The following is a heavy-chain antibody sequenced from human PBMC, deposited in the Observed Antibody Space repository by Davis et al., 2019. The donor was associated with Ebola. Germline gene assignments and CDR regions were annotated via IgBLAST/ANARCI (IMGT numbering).Heavy chain of an antibody. CDR2: INSDGTGT. D-gene: IGHD6-19*01. V-gene: IGHV3-74*01. J-gene: IGHJ3*02. CDR1: GFTFSTYW. Sequence: PGGSLRLSCEASGFTFSTYWMHWVRQAPGKGLVWVSYINSDGTGTRYADSVKGRFIISRDNAKKRLYLQMNSLRAEDTAVYYCARDAIEVAGTGGAFDIWGQGTMVTVSS. CDR3: ARDAIEVAGTGGAFDI.